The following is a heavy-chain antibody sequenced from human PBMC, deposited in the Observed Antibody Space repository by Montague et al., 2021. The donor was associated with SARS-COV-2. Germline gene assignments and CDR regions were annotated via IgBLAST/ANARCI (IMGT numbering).Heavy chain of an antibody. D-gene: IGHD4-11*01. CDR2: INHSGST. CDR1: GGSFSGYY. Sequence: SETLSLTCAVYGGSFSGYYWNWIRQPPGKGLEWIGEINHSGSTNYNPSLKSRVTMSVDTSKNQFSLKLSSVTAAGTAVYYCACGEITTRGLIYYYGMDVWGQGTTVTVSS. CDR3: ACGEITTRGLIYYYGMDV. V-gene: IGHV4-34*01. J-gene: IGHJ6*02.